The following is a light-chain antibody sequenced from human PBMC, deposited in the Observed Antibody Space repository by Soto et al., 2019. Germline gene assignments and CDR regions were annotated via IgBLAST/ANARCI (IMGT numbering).Light chain of an antibody. Sequence: EIVLTQNPATLSVSPGESAALSCRASQSISSNLAWYQQKPGQSPRLLIYGASSRATGVPVRFSGSGSGVAFTLTISGLQSEDFAVYHCQQYNQWPGTFGQGTKVDIK. CDR1: QSISSN. CDR2: GAS. J-gene: IGKJ1*01. V-gene: IGKV3-15*01. CDR3: QQYNQWPGT.